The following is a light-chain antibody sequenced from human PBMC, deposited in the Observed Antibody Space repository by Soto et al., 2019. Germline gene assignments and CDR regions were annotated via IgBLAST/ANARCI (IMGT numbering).Light chain of an antibody. J-gene: IGKJ1*01. V-gene: IGKV1-39*01. CDR1: QSISNY. Sequence: DIQMTQSPSSLSASLGDRVTITCRASQSISNYLHWYQQTPGTPPELLIYAASNFQSGVPSRFSGGGSGPDFTLTISSLQPEDFATYYCQQGYSAPWTFGQGTKVEIK. CDR3: QQGYSAPWT. CDR2: AAS.